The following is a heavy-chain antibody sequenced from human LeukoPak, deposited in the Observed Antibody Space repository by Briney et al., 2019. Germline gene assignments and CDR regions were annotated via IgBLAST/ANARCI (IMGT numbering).Heavy chain of an antibody. J-gene: IGHJ5*02. Sequence: GGSLRLSCVGSGFTISNYWMHWVRQAPGTGLMWVSRIHPDGRITTYADSVKGRFTISRDNAKNTLNLQMNSLRAEDTAVYYCAPQQAYSPYNWFDPWGQGTLVTVSS. CDR3: APQQAYSPYNWFDP. D-gene: IGHD5-12*01. V-gene: IGHV3-74*03. CDR1: GFTISNYW. CDR2: IHPDGRIT.